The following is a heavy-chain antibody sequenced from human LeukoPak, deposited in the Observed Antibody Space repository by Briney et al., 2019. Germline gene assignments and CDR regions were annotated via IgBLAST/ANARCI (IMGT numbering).Heavy chain of an antibody. CDR2: FYYSGNK. V-gene: IGHV4-39*01. CDR1: GFTVSSNY. J-gene: IGHJ4*02. D-gene: IGHD6-19*01. CDR3: ARHMQQWLVREFDY. Sequence: PGGSLRLSCAASGFTVSSNYMSWVRQAPGKGLEWIGSFYYSGNKYYNPSLESRVTMSVDTSKDQFSLKLTSVTAADTAVYYCARHMQQWLVREFDYWGQGTLVTVSS.